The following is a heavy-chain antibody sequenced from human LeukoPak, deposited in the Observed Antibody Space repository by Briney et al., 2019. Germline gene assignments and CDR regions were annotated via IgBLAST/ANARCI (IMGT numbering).Heavy chain of an antibody. V-gene: IGHV3-23*01. CDR1: GFTFSSYS. Sequence: GRSLRLSCAASGFTFSSYSMNWVRQAPGKGLEWVSAISGSGGSTYYADSVKGRFTISRDNSKNTLYLQMNSLRAEDTAVYYCAKVLLRFLEWLPDFDYWGQGTLVTVSS. CDR2: ISGSGGST. CDR3: AKVLLRFLEWLPDFDY. J-gene: IGHJ4*02. D-gene: IGHD3-3*01.